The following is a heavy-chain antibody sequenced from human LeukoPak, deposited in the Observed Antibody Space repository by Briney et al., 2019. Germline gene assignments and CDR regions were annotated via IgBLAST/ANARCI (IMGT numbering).Heavy chain of an antibody. CDR1: GFTFSSYS. CDR2: ISSISTYR. D-gene: IGHD6-19*01. Sequence: GGSLRLSCAASGFTFSSYSMNWVRQAPGKGLEWVSSISSISTYRYYADSVKGRFTISRDNAKNSLYLQTNSLRAEDTAVYYCARDLAVPGIPDYWGQGTLVTVSS. V-gene: IGHV3-21*01. J-gene: IGHJ4*02. CDR3: ARDLAVPGIPDY.